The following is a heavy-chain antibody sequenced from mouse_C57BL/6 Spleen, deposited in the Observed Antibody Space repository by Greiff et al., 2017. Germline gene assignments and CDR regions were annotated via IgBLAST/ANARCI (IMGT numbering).Heavy chain of an antibody. CDR1: GYTFTSYW. V-gene: IGHV1-52*01. Sequence: QVQLQQPGAELVRPGSSVKLSCKASGYTFTSYWMHWVKQRPIQGLEWIGNIDPSDSETHYNQKFKDKATLTVDKSSSTAYMQLSSLTSEDSAVYYCARGANWDYFDYWGQGTTRTVSS. CDR2: IDPSDSET. J-gene: IGHJ2*01. D-gene: IGHD4-1*01. CDR3: ARGANWDYFDY.